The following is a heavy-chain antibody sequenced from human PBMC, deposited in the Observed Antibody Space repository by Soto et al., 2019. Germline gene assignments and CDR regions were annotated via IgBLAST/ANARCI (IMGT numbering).Heavy chain of an antibody. J-gene: IGHJ4*02. D-gene: IGHD6-19*01. V-gene: IGHV3-23*01. Sequence: EVQLLESGGGLVQPGGSLRLSCVASGFTFRNHAMSWVRQAPGKGLEWVSGFSSNGGGTYYADSVKGRFTISIDNSKNTLYLQMNNLRADDTALYYCARAPSPGSSAWFYFDYWGQGTLVTVSP. CDR1: GFTFRNHA. CDR2: FSSNGGGT. CDR3: ARAPSPGSSAWFYFDY.